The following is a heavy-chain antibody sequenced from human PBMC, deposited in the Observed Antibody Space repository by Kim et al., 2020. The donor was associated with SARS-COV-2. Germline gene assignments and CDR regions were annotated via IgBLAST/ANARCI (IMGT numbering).Heavy chain of an antibody. CDR2: INHSGST. J-gene: IGHJ4*02. Sequence: SETLSLPCAVYGGSFSGYYWSWIRQPPGKGLEGIGAINHSGSTNYNPSLKSRVTISVDTSKNQFSLKLSSVTAADTAVYYCARGNKAITTYFDYWGQGTLVTVSS. D-gene: IGHD3-22*01. CDR1: GGSFSGYY. CDR3: ARGNKAITTYFDY. V-gene: IGHV4-34*01.